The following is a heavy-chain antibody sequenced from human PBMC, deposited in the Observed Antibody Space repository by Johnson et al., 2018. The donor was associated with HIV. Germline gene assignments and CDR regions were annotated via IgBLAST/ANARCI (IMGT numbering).Heavy chain of an antibody. J-gene: IGHJ3*02. D-gene: IGHD3-16*01. CDR1: GFTFSSYD. Sequence: VQLVESGGGLVQPGRSLRLSCAASGFTFSSYDMHWVRQVTGKGLEWVSTIGTAGDTYYPDSVRGRFTISRDNSKNTLYLQMNSLRAEDTAVYYCARDIEYHYDYVWGSRGAFDIWGQGTMVTVSS. V-gene: IGHV3-13*01. CDR3: ARDIEYHYDYVWGSRGAFDI. CDR2: IGTAGDT.